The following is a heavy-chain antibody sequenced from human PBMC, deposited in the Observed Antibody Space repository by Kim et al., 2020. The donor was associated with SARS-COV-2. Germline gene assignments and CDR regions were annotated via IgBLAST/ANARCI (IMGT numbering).Heavy chain of an antibody. CDR2: ISYDGSDK. J-gene: IGHJ4*02. D-gene: IGHD3-22*01. CDR1: GFTFSAYA. Sequence: GGSLRLSCAASGFTFSAYAMHWVRQAPGKGLEWVAVISYDGSDKYYADSVKGRFTISRDNSKNTLYLQMNSLRTEDTAVYYCARAEVVVGPFDYWGQGTL. CDR3: ARAEVVVGPFDY. V-gene: IGHV3-30*04.